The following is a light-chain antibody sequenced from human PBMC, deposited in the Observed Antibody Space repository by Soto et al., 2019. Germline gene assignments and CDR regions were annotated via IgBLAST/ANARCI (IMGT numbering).Light chain of an antibody. CDR2: DAS. CDR3: QQYGSSSS. J-gene: IGKJ5*01. Sequence: EIVLTQSPATLSLSPGERATLSCRASQSVSSYLAWYQQKPGQAPRLLIYDASNRPTGIPDRFSGSGSGADFTLTSSRLEPEEFAVYYCQQYGSSSSFGQGTRLEIK. CDR1: QSVSSY. V-gene: IGKV3-20*01.